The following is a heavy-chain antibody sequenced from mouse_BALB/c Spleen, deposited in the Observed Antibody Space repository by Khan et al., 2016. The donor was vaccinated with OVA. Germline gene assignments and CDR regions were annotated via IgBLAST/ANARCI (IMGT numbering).Heavy chain of an antibody. D-gene: IGHD2-2*01. CDR3: ARSLVDYYAMDY. CDR2: ISSGGHYT. Sequence: EVELVESGGGLVKPGGSLKLSCSASGFTFSSYAMSWVRQTPEKRLEWVATISSGGHYTFYPDSVKGRFTISRDNAKNTLYLQMSSLRSEDTVMYYCARSLVDYYAMDYWGQGTSVTVSS. J-gene: IGHJ4*01. CDR1: GFTFSSYA. V-gene: IGHV5-9-3*01.